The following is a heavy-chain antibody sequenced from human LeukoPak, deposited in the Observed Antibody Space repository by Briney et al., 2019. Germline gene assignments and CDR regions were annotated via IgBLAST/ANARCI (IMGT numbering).Heavy chain of an antibody. CDR3: AREYGGNPGLFGY. J-gene: IGHJ4*02. CDR2: ITPYNGNT. Sequence: ASVKVSCKASGYTFIGYSISWVRQAPGHGLEWMGWITPYNGNTNYVQNFQGRVTMTTDTSTSTAYMELRSLRSDDTAVYYCAREYGGNPGLFGYWGQGTLVTVSS. V-gene: IGHV1-18*01. CDR1: GYTFIGYS. D-gene: IGHD4-23*01.